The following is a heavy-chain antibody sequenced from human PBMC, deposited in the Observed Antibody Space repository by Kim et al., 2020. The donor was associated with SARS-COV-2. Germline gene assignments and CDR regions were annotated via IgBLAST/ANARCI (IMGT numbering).Heavy chain of an antibody. CDR2: ISTDGYDK. CDR3: TKRDSGIAWNPDNL. D-gene: IGHD1-1*01. CDR1: GVTLGNYA. J-gene: IGHJ5*02. Sequence: GGSLRLSCAASGVTLGNYAMSWVRQAPGKGPEWVSAISTDGYDKFYADSVKGRFTISRDNSKNTLSVQMNSLRAEDTAIYYCTKRDSGIAWNPDNLWGQ. V-gene: IGHV3-23*01.